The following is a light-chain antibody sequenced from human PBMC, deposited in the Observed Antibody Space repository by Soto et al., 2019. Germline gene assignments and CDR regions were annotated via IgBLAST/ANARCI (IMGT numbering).Light chain of an antibody. CDR3: GTGHHGLNGYV. CDR2: ETN. CDR1: YYNIGNNY. J-gene: IGLJ1*01. Sequence: QSVLTQPPSVSAASGQKVTISCSGRYYNIGNNYVSWYRQLPGTAPKLLIYETNRRPSVIPHRFSGSKAGTSATLGITGLQNGEETDYYYGTGHHGLNGYVFETGTKVTVL. V-gene: IGLV1-51*02.